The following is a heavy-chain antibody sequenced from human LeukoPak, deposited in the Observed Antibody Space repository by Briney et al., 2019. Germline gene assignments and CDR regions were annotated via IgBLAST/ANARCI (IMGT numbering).Heavy chain of an antibody. CDR1: GVSFSGYY. D-gene: IGHD3-16*01. CDR2: INHSGST. J-gene: IGHJ5*02. Sequence: SETLSLTCAVYGVSFSGYYWSWIRQPPGKGLEWLGEINHSGSTNYNPSLKSRVTISVDTSKNQFSLKLSSVTAADTAVYYCARGGVKVGESTYDYVWGSFGDWFDPWGQGTLVTVSS. CDR3: ARGGVKVGESTYDYVWGSFGDWFDP. V-gene: IGHV4-34*01.